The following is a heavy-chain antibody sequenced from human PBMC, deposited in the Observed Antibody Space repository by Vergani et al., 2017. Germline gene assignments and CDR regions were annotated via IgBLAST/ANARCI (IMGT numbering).Heavy chain of an antibody. J-gene: IGHJ5*02. CDR2: ISSRSSYI. V-gene: IGHV3-21*01. D-gene: IGHD4-17*01. CDR1: GFTFSSYA. Sequence: EVSLLESGGGLVQPGGSLRLSCAASGFTFSSYAMSWVRQARGKGLEWVSSISSRSSYIYYADSVKGRFTISRDNAKTSLYLQMNSLRAEDTAVYYCARALSRLGGGVVDDYGDYVTGWSWFDPWDQGTLVTVSS. CDR3: ARALSRLGGGVVDDYGDYVTGWSWFDP.